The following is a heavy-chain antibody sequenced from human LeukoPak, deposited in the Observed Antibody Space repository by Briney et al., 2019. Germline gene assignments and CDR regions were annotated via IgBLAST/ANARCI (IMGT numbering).Heavy chain of an antibody. V-gene: IGHV3-48*01. J-gene: IGHJ3*02. CDR3: ARVPRYCSSTSCPPDAFDI. CDR1: GFTFSSYS. D-gene: IGHD2-2*01. Sequence: PGGSLRLSCAASGFTFSSYSMNWVRQAPGKGLEWVSYISSSSSTIYYADSVKGRFTISRDNAKNSLYLQMNSLRAEDTAVYYCARVPRYCSSTSCPPDAFDIWGRGTMVTVSS. CDR2: ISSSSSTI.